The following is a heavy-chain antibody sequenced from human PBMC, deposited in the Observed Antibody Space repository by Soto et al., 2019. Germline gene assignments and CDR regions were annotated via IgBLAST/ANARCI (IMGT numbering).Heavy chain of an antibody. Sequence: EEQLVASGGGLVQPGGSLRLSCAASGFTLRSYWMSWVRQAPGKGLERLATIKTDASEKKYVDSVKGRFTVSRDNAKNSLYLQMDSLRAEDTAVYYCAGDSGYGSGSSVNHDLDCWGRGTLVTVSS. J-gene: IGHJ4*01. CDR2: IKTDASEK. V-gene: IGHV3-7*01. D-gene: IGHD3-10*01. CDR3: AGDSGYGSGSSVNHDLDC. CDR1: GFTLRSYW.